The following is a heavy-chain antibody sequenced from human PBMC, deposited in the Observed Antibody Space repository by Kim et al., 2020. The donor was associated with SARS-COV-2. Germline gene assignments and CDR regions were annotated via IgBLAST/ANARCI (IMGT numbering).Heavy chain of an antibody. V-gene: IGHV3-23*01. CDR3: AKGSAGYDFWSGYYPYYFDY. D-gene: IGHD3-3*01. Sequence: RFTISRDNSKNTLYLQMNSLRAEDTAIYSCAKGSAGYDFWSGYYPYYFDYWGQGTLVTVSS. J-gene: IGHJ4*02.